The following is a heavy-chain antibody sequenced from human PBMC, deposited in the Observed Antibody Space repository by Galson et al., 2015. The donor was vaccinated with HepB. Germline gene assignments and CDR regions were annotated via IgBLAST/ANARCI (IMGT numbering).Heavy chain of an antibody. CDR3: ARLSYDSSGYLYFDY. J-gene: IGHJ4*02. Sequence: SGAEVKKPGESLKISCKGSGYSFTSYWIGWVRQMPGKGLEWMGIIYPGDSDTRYSPSFQGQVTISADKSISTAYLQWSSLKASDTAMYYCARLSYDSSGYLYFDYWGQGTLVTVSS. CDR1: GYSFTSYW. CDR2: IYPGDSDT. V-gene: IGHV5-51*03. D-gene: IGHD3-22*01.